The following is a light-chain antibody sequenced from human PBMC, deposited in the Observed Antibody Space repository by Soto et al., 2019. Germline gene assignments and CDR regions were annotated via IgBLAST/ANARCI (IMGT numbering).Light chain of an antibody. J-gene: IGKJ4*01. CDR3: QQRSQWPPLT. Sequence: EIVLTQSPGTLSSSPGERATLSCRASQSVSSSHLAWYQQKPGQAPRLLIYGASSRATGVPARFSGSGSGTDFTLTISSLEPEDFAVYYCQQRSQWPPLTFGGGTTVEIK. CDR2: GAS. V-gene: IGKV3D-20*02. CDR1: QSVSSSH.